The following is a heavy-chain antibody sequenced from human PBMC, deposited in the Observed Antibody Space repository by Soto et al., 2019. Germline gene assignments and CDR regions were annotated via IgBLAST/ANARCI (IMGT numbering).Heavy chain of an antibody. D-gene: IGHD2-15*01. Sequence: ASVKVSCKASGYTFTGYYMHWARQAPGQGLEWLGIINPSGGSTNYAQKFQGRVAMTRDTSTSTVYMDLTSLRSEDTAVYYCARGEVVAATTYSDYWGQGTLVTVSS. CDR2: INPSGGST. J-gene: IGHJ4*02. CDR3: ARGEVVAATTYSDY. CDR1: GYTFTGYY. V-gene: IGHV1-46*01.